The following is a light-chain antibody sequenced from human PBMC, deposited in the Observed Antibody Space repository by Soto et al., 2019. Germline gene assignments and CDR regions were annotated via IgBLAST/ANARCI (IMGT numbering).Light chain of an antibody. CDR1: QDISNY. CDR2: DAS. J-gene: IGKJ2*01. CDR3: QQYDNLPYT. V-gene: IGKV1-33*01. Sequence: DIQMTQSPSSLSASVGDRVTITCQASQDISNYLTWYQQKPGKAPKLLIYDASNLETGVPSRFSASGSGTDFTFTISSLQPEDIATYYCQQYDNLPYTFGQGTKLEIK.